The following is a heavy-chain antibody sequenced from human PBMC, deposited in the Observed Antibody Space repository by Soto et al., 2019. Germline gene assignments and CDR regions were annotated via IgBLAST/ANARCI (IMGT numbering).Heavy chain of an antibody. D-gene: IGHD2-2*01. Sequence: SVKVSCKASGGTFSSYAISWVRQAPGQGLEWMGGIIPIFGTANYAQKFQGRVTITADESTSTAYMELSSLRSEDTAVYYCARERDIVVVPAARNYGMDVWGQGTTVIVSS. J-gene: IGHJ6*02. CDR3: ARERDIVVVPAARNYGMDV. CDR2: IIPIFGTA. CDR1: GGTFSSYA. V-gene: IGHV1-69*13.